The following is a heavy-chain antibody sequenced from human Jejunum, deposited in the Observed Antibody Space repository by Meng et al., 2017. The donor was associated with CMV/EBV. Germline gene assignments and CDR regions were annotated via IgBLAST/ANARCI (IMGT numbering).Heavy chain of an antibody. J-gene: IGHJ4*02. V-gene: IGHV3-9*01. Sequence: FYDYAMHWVRQVPGKGLEWVSGISWNTNSIDYADSVRGRFTISRDNAKNSLYLQMNSLKPEDTALYFCAKDRVGGYYFSPLFDYWGRGTPVTVSS. CDR1: FYDYA. CDR3: AKDRVGGYYFSPLFDY. D-gene: IGHD3-3*01. CDR2: ISWNTNSI.